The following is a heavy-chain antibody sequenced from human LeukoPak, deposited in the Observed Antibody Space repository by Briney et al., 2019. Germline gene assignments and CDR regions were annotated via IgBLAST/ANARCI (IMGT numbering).Heavy chain of an antibody. V-gene: IGHV3-23*01. CDR3: AKAYGSGSFDY. Sequence: GGSLRLSCAASGFTFSNFAMSWVRQAPGKGLEWVSSISGSGGSTYYADSVKGRFTISRDNSKNTLYLHMNSLRPDDTAVYYCAKAYGSGSFDYWGQGTLVTVSS. CDR1: GFTFSNFA. D-gene: IGHD3-10*01. J-gene: IGHJ4*02. CDR2: ISGSGGST.